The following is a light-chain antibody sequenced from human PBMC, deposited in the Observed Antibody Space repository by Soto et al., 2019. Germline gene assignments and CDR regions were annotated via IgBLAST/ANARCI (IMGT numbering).Light chain of an antibody. CDR1: SSDVGGYNY. Sequence: QSVLTQPASVSGSPGQSITISCTGTSSDVGGYNYVSWYQQHPGKAPKLMIYEVSNRPSGVSNRYSGSKSVNTASLTISGLQAEDEADYYCSSYTSSSTLVVFGGGTKLTV. CDR3: SSYTSSSTLVV. V-gene: IGLV2-14*01. CDR2: EVS. J-gene: IGLJ2*01.